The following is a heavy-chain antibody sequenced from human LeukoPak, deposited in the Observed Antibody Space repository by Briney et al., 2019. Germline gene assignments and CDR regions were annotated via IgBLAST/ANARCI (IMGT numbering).Heavy chain of an antibody. CDR2: IIPIFGTA. CDR1: GGTFSSYA. CDR3: ARDPGKDYGDYYFDY. J-gene: IGHJ4*02. D-gene: IGHD4-17*01. Sequence: SVKVSCKASGGTFSSYAISWVRQAPGQGLEWMGGIIPIFGTANYAQKFQGRVTITADKSTSTAYMGLSSLRSEDTAVYYCARDPGKDYGDYYFDYWGQGTLVTVSS. V-gene: IGHV1-69*06.